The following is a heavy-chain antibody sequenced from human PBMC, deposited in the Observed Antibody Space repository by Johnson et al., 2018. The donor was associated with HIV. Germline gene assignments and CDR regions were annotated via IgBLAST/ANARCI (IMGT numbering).Heavy chain of an antibody. CDR2: IYSGGDT. CDR1: GFTFSSYA. V-gene: IGHV3-NL1*01. J-gene: IGHJ3*02. CDR3: ARDPAAAALRAFDI. Sequence: QVQLVESGGGVVQPGRSLRLSCAASGFTFSSYAMHWVRQAPGKGLEWVSVIYSGGDTYYADSVKGRFTISRDNSKNTLYLQMNSLRAEDTAVYYCARDPAAAALRAFDIWGQGTMVTVSS. D-gene: IGHD6-13*01.